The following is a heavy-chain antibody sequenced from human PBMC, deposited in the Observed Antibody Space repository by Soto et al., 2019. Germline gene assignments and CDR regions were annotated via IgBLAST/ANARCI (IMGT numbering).Heavy chain of an antibody. Sequence: PGGSLRLSCAASGFTFSSYGMHWVRQAPGKGLERVAVIWYDGSNKYSADSVKGRFTISRDNSKNTLYLHMNSLRAEDTAVYYCARDFVSRQHPKRYYGMDVWGQGTTVTVSS. CDR3: ARDFVSRQHPKRYYGMDV. V-gene: IGHV3-33*01. CDR2: IWYDGSNK. CDR1: GFTFSSYG. D-gene: IGHD6-13*01. J-gene: IGHJ6*02.